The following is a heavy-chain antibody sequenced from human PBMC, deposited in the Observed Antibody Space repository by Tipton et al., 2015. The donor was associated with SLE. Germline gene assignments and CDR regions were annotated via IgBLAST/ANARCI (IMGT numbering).Heavy chain of an antibody. CDR1: GGSINGHY. CDR2: IHDNGNT. J-gene: IGHJ4*02. CDR3: ARGDNY. D-gene: IGHD2-21*01. Sequence: GLVKPSETLSLNCTVSGGSINGHYWSWIRQPPGKPLEWIGYIHDNGNTDYNPSLKSRLTISFDRSKRQFSLKLSSVTAADTAVYYCARGDNYWGQGTLVTVSS. V-gene: IGHV4-59*08.